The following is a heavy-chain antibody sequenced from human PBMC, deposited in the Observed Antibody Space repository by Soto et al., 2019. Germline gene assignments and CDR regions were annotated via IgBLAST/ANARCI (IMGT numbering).Heavy chain of an antibody. CDR2: VYYSGST. Sequence: SETLSLTRTVSGGSISSSSYYWGWIRQPPGKGLEWIGNVYYSGSTYYNPSLKSRVTISVDTSKNQFSLRLRSVTAADTAVYYCARLEGFKVMDVRGKGTTVT. J-gene: IGHJ6*04. CDR3: ARLEGFKVMDV. V-gene: IGHV4-39*01. D-gene: IGHD3-3*01. CDR1: GGSISSSSYY.